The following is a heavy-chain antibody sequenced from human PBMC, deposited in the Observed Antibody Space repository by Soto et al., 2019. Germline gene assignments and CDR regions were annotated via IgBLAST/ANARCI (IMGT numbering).Heavy chain of an antibody. CDR1: GFTFDDYA. V-gene: IGHV3-9*01. CDR2: ISWNSGSI. J-gene: IGHJ1*01. Sequence: EVQLVESGGGLVQPGRSLRLSCAASGFTFDDYAMHWVRQATGKGLEWVSGISWNSGSIGYADSVKGRFTISRDNAKDSLYMQMNSLRAEDTALDYCAKGLYSSSWYWPAQYWGQGTLFTVSS. D-gene: IGHD6-13*01. CDR3: AKGLYSSSWYWPAQY.